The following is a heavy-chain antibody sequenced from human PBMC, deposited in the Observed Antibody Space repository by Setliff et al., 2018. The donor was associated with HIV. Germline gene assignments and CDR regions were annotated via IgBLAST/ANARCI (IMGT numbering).Heavy chain of an antibody. D-gene: IGHD1-26*01. CDR2: IFDSENN. CDR3: AREGLYGGSQINWFDP. Sequence: PSETLSLTCSVSGDSITHYYWNWIRQPPGKGLEWIGNIFDSENNNYNPSLKSQVSMSVDTSKNQFSLKLSSVTAADTAVYYCAREGLYGGSQINWFDPWGQGTLVTV. J-gene: IGHJ5*02. CDR1: GDSITHYY. V-gene: IGHV4-59*01.